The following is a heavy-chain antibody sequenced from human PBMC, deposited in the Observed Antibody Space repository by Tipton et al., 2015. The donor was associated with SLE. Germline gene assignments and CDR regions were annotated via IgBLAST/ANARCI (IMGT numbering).Heavy chain of an antibody. CDR2: ISSSSRYI. Sequence: SLRLSCAASGFIFSDYSMNWVRQAPGKGLEWVSSISSSSRYIYHAESLKGRFTISRDTAKNSLYLQMNSLTADDTALYYCARGNYHYMDVWGEGTTVTVSS. CDR3: ARGNYHYMDV. V-gene: IGHV3-21*04. J-gene: IGHJ6*03. CDR1: GFIFSDYS.